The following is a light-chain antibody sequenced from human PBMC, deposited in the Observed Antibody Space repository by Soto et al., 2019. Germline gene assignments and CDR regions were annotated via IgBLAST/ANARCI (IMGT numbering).Light chain of an antibody. Sequence: EIVLTQSPGTLSLSPGERATLSCRASQSVSSSYLAWYQQKPGQTPRLLISATSSRATAIPDRFSGSGSGTDFTLTISRLEPEDFAVYSCQQYGSSSWTFGHGTKVEIK. V-gene: IGKV3-20*01. J-gene: IGKJ1*01. CDR1: QSVSSSY. CDR3: QQYGSSSWT. CDR2: ATS.